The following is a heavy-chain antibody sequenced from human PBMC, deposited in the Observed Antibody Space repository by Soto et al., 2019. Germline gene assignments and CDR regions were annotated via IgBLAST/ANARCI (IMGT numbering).Heavy chain of an antibody. CDR2: ISSNTGNI. J-gene: IGHJ4*02. V-gene: IGHV3-21*01. Sequence: EVQLVESGGGLVKPGGSLRLSCAASGFTFSSYSMNWVRQAPGKGLEWVSSISSNTGNIYYADSVKGRFTISRDNAKNSLYLQMNSLRAEDTAVYYCARDRRDGYNFDYWGQGTLVTVSS. D-gene: IGHD5-12*01. CDR1: GFTFSSYS. CDR3: ARDRRDGYNFDY.